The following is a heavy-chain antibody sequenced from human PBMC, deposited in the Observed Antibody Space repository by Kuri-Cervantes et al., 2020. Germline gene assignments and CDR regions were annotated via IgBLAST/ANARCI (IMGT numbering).Heavy chain of an antibody. J-gene: IGHJ4*02. CDR2: IYYSGST. CDR1: GGSIINYY. Sequence: GSLRLSCTVSGGSIINYYWSWIRQPPGKGLEWIGYIYYSGSTNYNPSLKSRVTISVDTSKNQFSLKLSSVTAADTAVYYCASSGSSTFDYWGQGTLVTVSS. D-gene: IGHD3-10*01. V-gene: IGHV4-59*01. CDR3: ASSGSSTFDY.